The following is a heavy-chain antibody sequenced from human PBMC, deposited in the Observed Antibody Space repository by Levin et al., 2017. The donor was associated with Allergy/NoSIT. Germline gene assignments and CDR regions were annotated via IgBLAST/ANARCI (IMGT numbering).Heavy chain of an antibody. D-gene: IGHD2-15*01. J-gene: IGHJ4*02. CDR3: TRNGHYSLDQ. CDR2: MDHSGSS. V-gene: IGHV4-4*02. Sequence: SETLSLTCDVSGYSISSGYWWSWVRQPPGKGLEWIAEMDHSGSSNYNPSLKSRVTMSGDKSKNQLSLKLSSVTAADTAVYYCTRNGHYSLDQWGQGTLVTVSS. CDR1: GYSISSGYW.